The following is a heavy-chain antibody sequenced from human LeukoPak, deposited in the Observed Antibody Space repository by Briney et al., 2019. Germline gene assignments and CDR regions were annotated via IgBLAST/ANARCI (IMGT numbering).Heavy chain of an antibody. V-gene: IGHV3-74*01. CDR1: GFPFSSYW. D-gene: IGHD3-10*01. Sequence: GGSLRLSCAASGFPFSSYWRDWVRQAPGKGRVWVSRINSDGSSTSYADSVKGRFTISRDNAKNTLYLQMNSLRAEDTAVYYCARDRYYGSGSYLTSGFDPWGQGTLVTVSS. J-gene: IGHJ5*02. CDR3: ARDRYYGSGSYLTSGFDP. CDR2: INSDGSST.